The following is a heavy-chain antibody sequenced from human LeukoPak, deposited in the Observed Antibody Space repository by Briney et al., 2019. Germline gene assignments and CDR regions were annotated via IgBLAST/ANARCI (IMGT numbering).Heavy chain of an antibody. D-gene: IGHD3-9*01. V-gene: IGHV3-48*02. Sequence: GGSLRLSCAASGFIFSSHSMNWVRQAAGKGLEWLSYISSSSSPIYYADSVKGRFTISRDNAKNSLFLQMNSLRDEDTAVYYCAREIDWSLDYWGQGTLVTVSS. CDR3: AREIDWSLDY. CDR2: ISSSSSPI. CDR1: GFIFSSHS. J-gene: IGHJ4*02.